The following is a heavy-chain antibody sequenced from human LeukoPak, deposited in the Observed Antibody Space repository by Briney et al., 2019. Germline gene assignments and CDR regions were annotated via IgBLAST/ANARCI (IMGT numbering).Heavy chain of an antibody. CDR3: AKGPVVGMYRGSRTADY. J-gene: IGHJ4*02. CDR2: ISYDGSNK. D-gene: IGHD1-26*01. V-gene: IGHV3-30*18. Sequence: GGSLRLSCAASGFTFSTYGMHWVRQAPGKGLEWVAVISYDGSNKYYADSLKGRFTISRDNSKNTLYLQMNSLRAEDTAVYYCAKGPVVGMYRGSRTADYWGQGTLVTVSP. CDR1: GFTFSTYG.